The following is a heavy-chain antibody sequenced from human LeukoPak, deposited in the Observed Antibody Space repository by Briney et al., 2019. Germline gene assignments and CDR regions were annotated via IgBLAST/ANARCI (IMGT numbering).Heavy chain of an antibody. D-gene: IGHD3-10*01. CDR2: TNSGSDSI. CDR3: ARGQTSGSFIIDY. CDR1: GFTFSSCA. V-gene: IGHV3-48*01. J-gene: IGHJ4*02. Sequence: QSGVCLRLSCAASGFTFSSCAMNWVRQAPGKALEWLSFTNSGSDSIHYADSVEGRFIISRDNVKNLLHLQMNNLRAEDTAMYYCARGQTSGSFIIDYWGQGTLVTVSS.